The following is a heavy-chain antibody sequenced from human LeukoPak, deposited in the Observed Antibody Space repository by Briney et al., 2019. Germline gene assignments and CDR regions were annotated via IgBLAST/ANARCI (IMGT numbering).Heavy chain of an antibody. CDR1: GFTFGSYA. J-gene: IGHJ4*02. CDR2: ISYDGSNNK. CDR3: ARGNYPDY. Sequence: GGSLRLSCAASGFTFGSYAMHWVRQAPGKGLEWVAGISYDGSNNKYYADSVKGRFTISRDNSKNTVFLQMNSLRAEDTAVYYCARGNYPDYWGQGTLVTVSS. V-gene: IGHV3-30*03.